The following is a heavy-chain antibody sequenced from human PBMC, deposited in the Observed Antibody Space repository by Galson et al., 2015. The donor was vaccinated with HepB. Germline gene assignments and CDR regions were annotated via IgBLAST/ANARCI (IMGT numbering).Heavy chain of an antibody. D-gene: IGHD2-15*01. CDR2: MNPNSGNT. CDR3: ARGLRYCTGGSCRD. V-gene: IGHV1-8*01. Sequence: SVKVSCKASGYTFITYDINWVRQATGQGLEWMGWMNPNSGNTGYAQKFQGRVTMTRNTSISTAYMELSSQTSEDTAVYYCARGLRYCTGGSCRDWGQGTLVTVSS. CDR1: GYTFITYD. J-gene: IGHJ4*02.